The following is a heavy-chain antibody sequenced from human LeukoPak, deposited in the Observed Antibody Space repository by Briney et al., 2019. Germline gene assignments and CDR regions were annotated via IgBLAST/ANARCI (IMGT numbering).Heavy chain of an antibody. D-gene: IGHD6-25*01. CDR3: AKISSSAESSFDY. V-gene: IGHV3-30*02. CDR1: GFTFSTYA. CDR2: IWPDGSKK. Sequence: PGGSLRLSCAASGFTFSTYAMHWVRQAPGKGLEWVAFIWPDGSKKYYADSVKGRFAISRENSKNTVYLQMNDLRPEDTALYFCAKISSSAESSFDYWGQGTLLTVSS. J-gene: IGHJ4*02.